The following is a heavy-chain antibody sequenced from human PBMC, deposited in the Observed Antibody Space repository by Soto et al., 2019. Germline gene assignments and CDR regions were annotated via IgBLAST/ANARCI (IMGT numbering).Heavy chain of an antibody. CDR2: IIPIFGTA. Sequence: QVQLVQSGAEVKKPGSSVKVSCKASGGTFSSYAISWVRQAPEQGLEWMGGIIPIFGTANYAQKFQGRVTITADKSTSTAYMELSSLRSEDTAVYYCARAERYFDWSLGWFDPWGQGTLVTVSS. D-gene: IGHD3-9*01. J-gene: IGHJ5*02. CDR3: ARAERYFDWSLGWFDP. V-gene: IGHV1-69*06. CDR1: GGTFSSYA.